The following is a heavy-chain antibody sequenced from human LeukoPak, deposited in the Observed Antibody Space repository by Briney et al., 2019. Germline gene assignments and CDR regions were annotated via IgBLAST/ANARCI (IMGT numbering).Heavy chain of an antibody. J-gene: IGHJ2*01. Sequence: ASVKVSCKASGYTFTGYYMHWVRQAPGQGLEWMRWINPNSGGTKYAQKFQGWVTMTRDTSISTAYMELNRLRSDDTAVYYCARDGTHYYDSSGYYYWYFDLWGRGTLVTVSS. CDR1: GYTFTGYY. D-gene: IGHD3-22*01. V-gene: IGHV1-2*04. CDR3: ARDGTHYYDSSGYYYWYFDL. CDR2: INPNSGGT.